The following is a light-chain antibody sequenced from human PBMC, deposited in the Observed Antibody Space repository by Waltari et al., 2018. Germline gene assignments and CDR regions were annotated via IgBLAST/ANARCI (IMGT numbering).Light chain of an antibody. CDR3: AAWDDSLNGHVV. V-gene: IGLV1-44*01. Sequence: QSVLTQPPSASGTPGQRVTISFSGSSSNIGSHTVTWYQQLPGPAPKLLISSNNQRPSGVPDRFSGSKSGTSASLAISGLQSEDEADYYCAAWDDSLNGHVVFGGGTKLTVL. CDR1: SSNIGSHT. CDR2: SNN. J-gene: IGLJ2*01.